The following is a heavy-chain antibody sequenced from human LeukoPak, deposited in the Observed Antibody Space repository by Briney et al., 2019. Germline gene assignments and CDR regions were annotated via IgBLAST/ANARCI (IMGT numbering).Heavy chain of an antibody. CDR1: GFTFSDHY. J-gene: IGHJ4*02. V-gene: IGHV3-72*01. CDR3: ARLVGEVGSYYFDC. CDR2: IRNKAKSYTT. Sequence: GGSLRLSCAASGFTFSDHYMDWVRQAPGKGLEWVGRIRNKAKSYTTEYAASVKGRFNISRDDSKNSLYLQMNSLKTEDTAVYYCARLVGEVGSYYFDCWGQGTLVTVSS. D-gene: IGHD2-2*01.